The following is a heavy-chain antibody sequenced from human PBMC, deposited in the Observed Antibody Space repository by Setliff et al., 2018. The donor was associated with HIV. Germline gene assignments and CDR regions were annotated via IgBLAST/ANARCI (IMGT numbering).Heavy chain of an antibody. CDR2: MSKSGDST. Sequence: GGSLRLSCAASGFTFNTYAMSWVRQAPGKGLEWVSTMSKSGDSTFYGDSVKGRFTISRDNSKNTLYLQMNRVGVEDTAIYYCAKDGISGGAYPPYYFDYWGQGTLVTVSS. V-gene: IGHV3-23*01. D-gene: IGHD2-15*01. J-gene: IGHJ4*02. CDR1: GFTFNTYA. CDR3: AKDGISGGAYPPYYFDY.